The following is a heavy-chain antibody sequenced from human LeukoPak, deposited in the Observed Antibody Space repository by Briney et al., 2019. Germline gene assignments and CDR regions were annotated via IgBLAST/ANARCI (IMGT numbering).Heavy chain of an antibody. V-gene: IGHV3-48*04. CDR1: GFTFSSHS. CDR2: ISSSGNTI. Sequence: GGSLRLSCAVSGFTFSSHSMNWVRQAPGKGLEWVSYISSSGNTIYYADSVKGRCTISRDNAQNSVYLQMNSLRADDTAVYYCARDQGGFYSSSSPDYWGQGTLVTVSS. D-gene: IGHD6-6*01. J-gene: IGHJ4*02. CDR3: ARDQGGFYSSSSPDY.